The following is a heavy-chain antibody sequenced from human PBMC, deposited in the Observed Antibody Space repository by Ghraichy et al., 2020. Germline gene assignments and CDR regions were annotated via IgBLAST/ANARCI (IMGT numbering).Heavy chain of an antibody. D-gene: IGHD1-26*01. V-gene: IGHV4-38-2*02. CDR1: GYSISSGYY. CDR3: AREDWEAYYYDMDV. CDR2: FYHSGST. J-gene: IGHJ6*02. Sequence: SETLSLTCTVSGYSISSGYYWGWIRQPPGKGLEWIGSFYHSGSTYYNPSLKSRVTISVDTSKNQFSLKLSPVTAADTAVYYCAREDWEAYYYDMDVWCQGSTVTVSS.